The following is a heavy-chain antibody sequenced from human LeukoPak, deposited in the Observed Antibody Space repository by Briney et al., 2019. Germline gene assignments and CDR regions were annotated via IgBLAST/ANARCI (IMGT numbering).Heavy chain of an antibody. CDR2: IDGGGGRT. CDR1: GFAFSSYA. D-gene: IGHD3-22*01. Sequence: GGSLRLSCTASGFAFSSYAMSWVRQAPGVGLEWVSAIDGGGGRTWHADSVRGRFTISRDNAKNSLYLQMNSLRAEDTAVYFCARMRKYDESTGYYPDAFDIWGQGTMVTVSS. CDR3: ARMRKYDESTGYYPDAFDI. J-gene: IGHJ3*02. V-gene: IGHV3-23*01.